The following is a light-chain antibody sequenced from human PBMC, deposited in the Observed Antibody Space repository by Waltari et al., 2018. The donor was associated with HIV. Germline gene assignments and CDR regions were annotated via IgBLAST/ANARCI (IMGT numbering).Light chain of an antibody. V-gene: IGKV1-9*01. CDR3: FPLT. CDR2: DAS. Sequence: DIQLTQSPSFLSASVGDRVTVACRASQDISDFLAWYQQKPGTAPRLLIYDASTLYSGVPSRFRGSGSGTEFTLTISSLQPEDCQQLHTFPLTFGGGTKV. CDR1: QDISDF. J-gene: IGKJ4*01.